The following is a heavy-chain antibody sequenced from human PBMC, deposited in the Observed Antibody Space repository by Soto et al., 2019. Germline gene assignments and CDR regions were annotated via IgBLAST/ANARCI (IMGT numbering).Heavy chain of an antibody. Sequence: NPSETLSLTCTVSGGSISSYHWSWIRQSAGQGLEWIGRFYTNGISHYNPSLKSRLSMSADTSKNQLSLTLTSVTAADTGVYYCARAGNEYGVDAWGQGTTVTVSS. V-gene: IGHV4-4*07. J-gene: IGHJ6*02. CDR1: GGSISSYH. CDR2: FYTNGIS. D-gene: IGHD3-10*01. CDR3: ARAGNEYGVDA.